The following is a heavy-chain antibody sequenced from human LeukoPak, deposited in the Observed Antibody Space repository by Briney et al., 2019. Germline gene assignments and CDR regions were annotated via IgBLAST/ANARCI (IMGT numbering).Heavy chain of an antibody. J-gene: IGHJ4*02. Sequence: PSETLSLTCTVSGGSISSYYWSWIRQPPGKGLEWIGYIYYSGSSNYNPSLKSRVTISVHTSKNQSSLKLSSVTAADTAVYYCAIRSMVFGVVMGFDYWGQGTLVTVSS. CDR2: IYYSGSS. CDR1: GGSISSYY. V-gene: IGHV4-59*08. D-gene: IGHD3/OR15-3a*01. CDR3: AIRSMVFGVVMGFDY.